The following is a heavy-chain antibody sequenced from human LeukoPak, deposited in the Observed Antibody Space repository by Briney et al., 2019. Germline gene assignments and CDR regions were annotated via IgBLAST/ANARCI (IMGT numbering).Heavy chain of an antibody. CDR3: AGCSDYYDSSGYCDWFDP. CDR1: GGTFSSYA. CDR2: INAGNGNT. Sequence: ASVKVSCKASGGTFSSYAISWVRQAPGQRLEWMGWINAGNGNTKYSQKFQGRVTITRDTSASTAYMELSSLRSEDTAVYYCAGCSDYYDSSGYCDWFDPWGQGTLVTVSS. D-gene: IGHD3-22*01. J-gene: IGHJ5*02. V-gene: IGHV1-3*01.